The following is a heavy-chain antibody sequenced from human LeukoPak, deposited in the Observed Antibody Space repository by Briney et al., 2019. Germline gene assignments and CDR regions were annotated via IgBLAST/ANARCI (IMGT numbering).Heavy chain of an antibody. D-gene: IGHD3-3*01. V-gene: IGHV1-2*02. CDR1: GYTFTGYY. Sequence: ASVKVSCKASGYTFTGYYMHWVRQAPGQGLEWMGWINPNSGGTNYAQKFQGRVTMTRDTSISTAYMELSRLRSDDTAVYYCARVGRSWSGPSDYMDVWGKGTTVTVSS. J-gene: IGHJ6*03. CDR2: INPNSGGT. CDR3: ARVGRSWSGPSDYMDV.